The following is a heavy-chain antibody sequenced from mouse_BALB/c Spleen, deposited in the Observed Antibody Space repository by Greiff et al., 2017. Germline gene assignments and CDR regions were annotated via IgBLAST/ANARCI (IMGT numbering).Heavy chain of an antibody. D-gene: IGHD2-4*01. CDR2: ISSGGSYT. V-gene: IGHV5-6*01. CDR1: GFTFSSYG. J-gene: IGHJ3*01. Sequence: DVQLVESGGDLVKPGGSLKLSCAASGFTFSSYGMSWVRQTPDKRLEWVATISSGGSYTYYPDSVKGRFTISRDNAKNTLYLQMSSLKSEDTAMYYCARPELRREGAPWFAYWGQGTLVTVSA. CDR3: ARPELRREGAPWFAY.